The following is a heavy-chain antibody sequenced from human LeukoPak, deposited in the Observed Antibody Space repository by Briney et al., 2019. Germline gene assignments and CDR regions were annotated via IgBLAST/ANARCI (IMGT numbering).Heavy chain of an antibody. Sequence: GGSLRLSCAASGFTFSSYSMNWVRQAPGKGLEWVSSITSSSIYIYYADPVKGRFTISRDNAKNSLYLQMNSLRAEDTAVYYCAKSKVIYCSTTSCPSTGMDVWGQGTPVAVSS. J-gene: IGHJ6*02. D-gene: IGHD2-2*01. CDR2: ITSSSIYI. CDR1: GFTFSSYS. CDR3: AKSKVIYCSTTSCPSTGMDV. V-gene: IGHV3-21*01.